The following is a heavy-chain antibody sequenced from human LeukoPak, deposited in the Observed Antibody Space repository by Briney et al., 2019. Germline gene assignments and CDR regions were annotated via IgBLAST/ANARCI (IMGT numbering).Heavy chain of an antibody. CDR2: ISGSGGST. D-gene: IGHD3-10*01. V-gene: IGHV3-23*01. J-gene: IGHJ6*02. CDR3: AKGSAPPPGIWFGELGGMDV. CDR1: GFTFSSYA. Sequence: PGGSLRLSCAASGFTFSSYAMSWVRQAPGKGLEWVSAISGSGGSTYYADSVKGRFTISRDNSKNTLYLQMNSLRAEDTAVYYCAKGSAPPPGIWFGELGGMDVWGQGTTVTVSS.